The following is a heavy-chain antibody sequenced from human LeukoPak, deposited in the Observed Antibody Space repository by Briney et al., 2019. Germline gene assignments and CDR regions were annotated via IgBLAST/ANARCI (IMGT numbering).Heavy chain of an antibody. V-gene: IGHV4-39*01. J-gene: IGHJ5*02. CDR1: GGSISSGDYY. CDR3: ARHVRWELLRGNWFDP. D-gene: IGHD1-26*01. CDR2: IYYSGST. Sequence: KTSETLSLTCTVSGGSISSGDYYWGWIRQPPGKGLERIGSIYYSGSTYYNPSLKSRVTISVDTSKNQFSLKLSSVTAADTAVYYCARHVRWELLRGNWFDPWGQGTLVTVSS.